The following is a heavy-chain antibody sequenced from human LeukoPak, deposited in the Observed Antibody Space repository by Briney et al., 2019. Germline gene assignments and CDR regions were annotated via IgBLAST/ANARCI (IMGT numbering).Heavy chain of an antibody. CDR1: GYTFTAYH. V-gene: IGHV1-46*01. D-gene: IGHD6-13*01. Sequence: ASVKVSCKTSGYTFTAYHVHWVRQAPGQGLEWMGLISPSSGSATYSQDFQDRVTLTRDTSTTTVYMELTNLRYDDTAVYYCAKDWPAAGSPFDYWGQGTLVTVSS. J-gene: IGHJ4*02. CDR3: AKDWPAAGSPFDY. CDR2: ISPSSGSA.